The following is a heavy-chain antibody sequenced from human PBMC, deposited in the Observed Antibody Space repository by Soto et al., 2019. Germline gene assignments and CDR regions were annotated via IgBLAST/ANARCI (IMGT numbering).Heavy chain of an antibody. CDR2: LNEDGSQT. Sequence: EVQLAESGGGLVQPGGSLRLSCTASEFTFSAHWMHWVRQAPGKGLMWVSRLNEDGSQTDHAESVKGRFAISRDNAKNTLCVQMTSMRFDDKAIYCCGGGAGDWNGIDYWGQGILVTVSS. V-gene: IGHV3-74*01. CDR3: GGGAGDWNGIDY. CDR1: EFTFSAHW. D-gene: IGHD1-1*01. J-gene: IGHJ4*02.